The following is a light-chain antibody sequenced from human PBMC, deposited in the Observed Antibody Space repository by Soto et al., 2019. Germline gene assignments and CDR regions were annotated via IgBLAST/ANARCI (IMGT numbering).Light chain of an antibody. CDR1: SSDVGAYDY. CDR3: SSYTSSSTRV. V-gene: IGLV2-14*03. CDR2: EVS. Sequence: LTQPASVSGSPGQSITISCTGTSSDVGAYDYVSWYQQHPDKAPKLMIYEVSNRPSGVSNRFSGSKSVNTATLTISGLQAEDEADYYCSSYTSSSTRVFGTGTKVTVL. J-gene: IGLJ1*01.